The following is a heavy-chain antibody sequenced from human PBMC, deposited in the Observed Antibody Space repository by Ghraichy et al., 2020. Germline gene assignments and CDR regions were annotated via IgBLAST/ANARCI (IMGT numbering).Heavy chain of an antibody. CDR3: ARDGAYTIVLDY. V-gene: IGHV3-21*01. J-gene: IGHJ4*02. CDR2: ISSQSNYI. D-gene: IGHD3-16*01. Sequence: GGSLRLSCAASGFSFNNYVMNWVRQAPGKGLEWVSSISSQSNYIYYADSVKGRFTISRDNAKNSVDLEMNSLRDEDTAVYYCARDGAYTIVLDYWGQGTLVNVSS. CDR1: GFSFNNYV.